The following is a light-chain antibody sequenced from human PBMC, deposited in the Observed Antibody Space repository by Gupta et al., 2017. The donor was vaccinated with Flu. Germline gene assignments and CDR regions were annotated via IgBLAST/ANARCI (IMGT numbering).Light chain of an antibody. Sequence: GTLSLSPGERATFSCRASQNVRSNYVAWDQKRAGQATRLLNDGPTSRATGTPDRCSGSGAGKDGTITISRLEHEDFAKYYGQQYGGSSITFGQGTRLDIK. CDR3: QQYGGSSIT. J-gene: IGKJ5*01. CDR1: QNVRSNY. CDR2: GPT. V-gene: IGKV3-20*01.